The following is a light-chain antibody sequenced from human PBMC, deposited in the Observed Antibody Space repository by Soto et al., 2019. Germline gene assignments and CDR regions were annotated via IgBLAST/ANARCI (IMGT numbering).Light chain of an antibody. V-gene: IGLV1-51*01. CDR2: DND. CDR3: GAWDCLSAIYV. Sequence: QSVLTQPPSVSAAPGQKVTISCSGSSSNIGSNYVSWYQQLPGTAPKLLIYDNDKRPSGIPDRFSGSKSGTSATLGITGLQTGDEADYYCGAWDCLSAIYVFCDGTKLTV. J-gene: IGLJ3*02. CDR1: SSNIGSNY.